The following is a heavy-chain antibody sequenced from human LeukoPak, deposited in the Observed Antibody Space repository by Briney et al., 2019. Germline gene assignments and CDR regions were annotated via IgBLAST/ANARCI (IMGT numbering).Heavy chain of an antibody. CDR2: INPSGGST. J-gene: IGHJ4*02. V-gene: IGHV1-46*01. CDR3: ARDLEATYYYGSGSFDY. D-gene: IGHD3-10*01. CDR1: GYTFTSYY. Sequence: GASVKVSCKAAGYTFTSYYMHWVRHAPGQGLEWMGIINPSGGSTSYAQKFQGRVTMTRDTSTSTVYMELSSLRSEDTAVYYCARDLEATYYYGSGSFDYWGQGTLVTVSS.